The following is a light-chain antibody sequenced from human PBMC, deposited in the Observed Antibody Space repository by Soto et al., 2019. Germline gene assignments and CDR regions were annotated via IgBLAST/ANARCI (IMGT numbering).Light chain of an antibody. CDR1: QGIGHD. CDR2: AAS. V-gene: IGKV1-17*01. Sequence: DIQMTQSPSSLSASVGDRVTITCRASQGIGHDLGWYQQKPGKAPKRLIYAASNLQSGVPSRFSGSGTGTEFAPTISGLQPEDFATYYCLQHNTYPRSTFGQGTKLEIK. CDR3: LQHNTYPRST. J-gene: IGKJ2*01.